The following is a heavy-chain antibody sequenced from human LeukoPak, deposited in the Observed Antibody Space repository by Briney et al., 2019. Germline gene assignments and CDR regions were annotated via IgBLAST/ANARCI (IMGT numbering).Heavy chain of an antibody. CDR2: INPSGGST. Sequence: GASVKVSCKASGYTFTSYYMHWVRQAPGQGLEWMGIINPSGGSTNYAQKFQGRVTMTRDMSTSTVYMELSSLRSEDTAVYYCARALRDYSSGWSQSKRPSYYYYYMDVWGKGTTVTVSS. V-gene: IGHV1-46*01. D-gene: IGHD6-19*01. CDR1: GYTFTSYY. CDR3: ARALRDYSSGWSQSKRPSYYYYYMDV. J-gene: IGHJ6*03.